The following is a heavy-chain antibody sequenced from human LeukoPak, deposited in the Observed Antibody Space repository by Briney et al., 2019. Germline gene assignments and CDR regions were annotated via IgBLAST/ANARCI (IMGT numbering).Heavy chain of an antibody. Sequence: GESLRISCKGSGYSFTSYWISWVHQMPGKGLEWMGRIDPSDSYTNYSPSFQGHVTISADKSISTAYLQWSSLKASDTAMYYCAVGAAGCSSTSCYHYWGQVTLVTVSS. V-gene: IGHV5-10-1*01. CDR2: IDPSDSYT. J-gene: IGHJ4*02. D-gene: IGHD2-2*01. CDR3: AVGAAGCSSTSCYHY. CDR1: GYSFTSYW.